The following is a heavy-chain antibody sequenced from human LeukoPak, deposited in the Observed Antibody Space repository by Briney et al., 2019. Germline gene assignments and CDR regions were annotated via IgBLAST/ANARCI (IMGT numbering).Heavy chain of an antibody. J-gene: IGHJ6*02. D-gene: IGHD3-10*01. CDR3: AKGPYYGSGSSYYYYGLDV. V-gene: IGHV3-23*01. CDR1: GFTFSSYA. CDR2: ISGSGST. Sequence: GGSLRLSCAASGFTFSSYAMSCVRQAPGKGLEWVSAISGSGSTYYADSVKGRFTISRDNSKNTLYLQMNSLRAEDTAVYYCAKGPYYGSGSSYYYYGLDVWGQGTTVTVSS.